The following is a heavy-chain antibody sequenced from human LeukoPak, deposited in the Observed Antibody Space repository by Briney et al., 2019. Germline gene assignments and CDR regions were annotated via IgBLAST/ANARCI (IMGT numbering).Heavy chain of an antibody. CDR1: GDSVSSNSAA. J-gene: IGHJ3*02. CDR2: TYYRSKWYN. V-gene: IGHV6-1*01. CDR3: ASARDMVRGVITADAFDI. D-gene: IGHD3-10*01. Sequence: SQTLSLTCAISGDSVSSNSAAWNWIRQSPSRGLEWLGRTYYRSKWYNDYAVSVKSRITINPDTSKNQFSLQLNSVTPEDTAVYYCASARDMVRGVITADAFDIWGQGTMVTVSS.